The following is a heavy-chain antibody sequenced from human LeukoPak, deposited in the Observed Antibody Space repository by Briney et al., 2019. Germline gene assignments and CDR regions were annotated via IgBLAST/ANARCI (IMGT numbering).Heavy chain of an antibody. CDR1: GYTLTELS. J-gene: IGHJ6*02. Sequence: ASVKVSCKVSGYTLTELSMHWVRQAPGKGLEWMGGFDPEDGETIYAQKFQGRVTMTEDTSTDTAYMELSSLRSEDTAVYYCATERITMVRGVISYYYYGMDVWGQGTTATVSS. CDR3: ATERITMVRGVISYYYYGMDV. CDR2: FDPEDGET. D-gene: IGHD3-10*01. V-gene: IGHV1-24*01.